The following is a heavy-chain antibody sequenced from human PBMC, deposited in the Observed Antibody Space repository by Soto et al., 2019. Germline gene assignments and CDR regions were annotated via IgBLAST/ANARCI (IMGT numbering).Heavy chain of an antibody. D-gene: IGHD3-3*01. CDR3: ASARRGFWAP. J-gene: IGHJ5*02. CDR1: GLTFSSYA. CDR2: ISGSGGST. V-gene: IGHV3-23*01. Sequence: RGSLRLSCAASGLTFSSYAMSWFRQAPGKGLEWVSAISGSGGSTYYADSVKGRFTISRENSKNTLYLQMNSLRAEDTAGEYCASARRGFWAPWGQRNLVTVAS.